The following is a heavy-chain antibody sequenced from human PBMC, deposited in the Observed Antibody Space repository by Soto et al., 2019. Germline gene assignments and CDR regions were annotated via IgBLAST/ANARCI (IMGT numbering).Heavy chain of an antibody. D-gene: IGHD3-3*01. Sequence: SQTLSLTCTVSGDSVSSVGFHCAWLRRAPGKGLEWIGYLSTGVSTYYRPCLESRMHMSLDATRNHYSLRLTSVTAADTAVYFCARAPVGLDTISYSDYWGRGKLVTAAS. J-gene: IGHJ4*02. CDR2: LSTGVST. CDR3: ARAPVGLDTISYSDY. CDR1: GDSVSSVGFH. V-gene: IGHV4-30-4*01.